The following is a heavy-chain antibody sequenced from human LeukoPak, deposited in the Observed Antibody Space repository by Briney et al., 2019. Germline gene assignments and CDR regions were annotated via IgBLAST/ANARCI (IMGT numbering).Heavy chain of an antibody. CDR2: ISGSGGST. D-gene: IGHD6-19*01. Sequence: GGSLRLSCAASGFTFSSYAMSWVRQAPGKGLEWVSAISGSGGSTYYADSVKGRFTISRDNSKNTLYLQMNSLRAEDTAVYYCAKSWRQWLVQDYFDYWGQGTLATVSS. CDR3: AKSWRQWLVQDYFDY. CDR1: GFTFSSYA. J-gene: IGHJ4*02. V-gene: IGHV3-23*01.